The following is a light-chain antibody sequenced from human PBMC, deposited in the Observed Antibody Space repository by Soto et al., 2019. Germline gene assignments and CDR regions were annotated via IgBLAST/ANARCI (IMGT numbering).Light chain of an antibody. J-gene: IGLJ2*01. CDR3: AAWDDSLNGLVV. CDR1: SSNIGSNT. Sequence: QSVLTQPPSASGTPGQRVTISCSGISSNIGSNTVNWYQQLPGTAPKLLIYSNNQRPSGVPDRFSGSKSGTSASLAISGLQSEDEADYYCAAWDDSLNGLVVFGGGTKLTV. CDR2: SNN. V-gene: IGLV1-44*01.